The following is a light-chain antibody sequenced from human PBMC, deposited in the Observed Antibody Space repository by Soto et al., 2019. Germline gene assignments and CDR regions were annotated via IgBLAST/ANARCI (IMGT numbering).Light chain of an antibody. CDR1: RNVRGN. J-gene: IGKJ2*01. Sequence: DIQMTQSPSSLSASVGDRVTITCRVSRNVRGNVNWFQQKPGEAPKLLIHTSSRLQSGVPSRFSGSGFGTDFTLTIDSLQPEDFATFYCQQSYSNPRTFGQGTTLEIK. V-gene: IGKV1-39*01. CDR2: TSS. CDR3: QQSYSNPRT.